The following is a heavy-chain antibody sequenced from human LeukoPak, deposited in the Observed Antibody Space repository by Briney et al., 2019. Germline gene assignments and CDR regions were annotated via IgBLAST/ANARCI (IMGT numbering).Heavy chain of an antibody. CDR3: ATASWREGHGGAFDI. J-gene: IGHJ3*02. Sequence: GASVKVSCKVSGYTLTELSMHWVRQAPGKGLEWMGGFDPEDGETIYAQKFQGRVTMTEDTSTDTAHMELSSLRSEDTAVYYCATASWREGHGGAFDIWGQGTMVTVSS. CDR2: FDPEDGET. V-gene: IGHV1-24*01. CDR1: GYTLTELS. D-gene: IGHD6-13*01.